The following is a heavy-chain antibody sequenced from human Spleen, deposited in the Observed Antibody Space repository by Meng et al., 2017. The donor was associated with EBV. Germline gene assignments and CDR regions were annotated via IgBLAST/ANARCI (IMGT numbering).Heavy chain of an antibody. J-gene: IGHJ4*02. V-gene: IGHV4-34*01. CDR2: INHGGGT. CDR3: AIKDGYNYYPD. D-gene: IGHD5-24*01. Sequence: QLRLQQGCTGLLEPSETLSLSCSFYGRSVLGYHWDWIRQPPGKGLEWIGEINHGGGTNYNPSFRSRVTISIDTSKNQVSLNLRSVTAADTAVYYCAIKDGYNYYPDWGQGTLVTVSS. CDR1: GRSVLGYH.